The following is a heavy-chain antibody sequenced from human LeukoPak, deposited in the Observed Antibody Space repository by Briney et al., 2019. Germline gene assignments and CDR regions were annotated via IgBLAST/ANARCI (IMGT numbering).Heavy chain of an antibody. Sequence: GGSLRLSCAASGFTFSSYGMHWVRQAPGKGLEWVAVIWYDGSNKYYADSVKGRFTISRDNSKNRLYLQMNSLRAEDTAVYYCARDSCGGDCYPYTFDYWGQGTLVTVSS. V-gene: IGHV3-33*01. D-gene: IGHD2-21*02. CDR1: GFTFSSYG. J-gene: IGHJ4*02. CDR2: IWYDGSNK. CDR3: ARDSCGGDCYPYTFDY.